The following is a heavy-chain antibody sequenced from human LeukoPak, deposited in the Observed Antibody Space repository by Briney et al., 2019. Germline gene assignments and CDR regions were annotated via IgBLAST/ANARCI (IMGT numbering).Heavy chain of an antibody. V-gene: IGHV4-38-2*01. Sequence: SETLSLTCAVSAYSISSGYYWGWIRQPPGKGLEWIGSFYHSGSTCYNPSLKSRVTISVDTSKNQSSLKLSSVTAADTAVYYCARHDFYSNYPHNWFDPWGQGTLVTVSS. J-gene: IGHJ5*02. CDR3: ARHDFYSNYPHNWFDP. D-gene: IGHD4-11*01. CDR2: FYHSGST. CDR1: AYSISSGYY.